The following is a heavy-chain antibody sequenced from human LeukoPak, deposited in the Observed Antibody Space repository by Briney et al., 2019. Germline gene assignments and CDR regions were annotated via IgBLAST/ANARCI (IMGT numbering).Heavy chain of an antibody. V-gene: IGHV1-46*01. CDR3: ARGVPQIVVVTATNYFDY. CDR1: GYTFTSYY. J-gene: IGHJ4*02. Sequence: GASVKVSCKASGYTFTSYYMHWVRQAPGQGLEWMGIINPSGGSTSYAQELQGRVTMTADTSTSTAYMELRSLRSDDTAVYYCARGVPQIVVVTATNYFDYWGQGILVTVSS. CDR2: INPSGGST. D-gene: IGHD2-21*02.